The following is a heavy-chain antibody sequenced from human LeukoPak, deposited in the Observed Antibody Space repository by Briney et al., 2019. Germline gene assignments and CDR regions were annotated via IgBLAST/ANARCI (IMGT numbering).Heavy chain of an antibody. CDR2: IYYSGST. V-gene: IGHV4-59*08. CDR3: ARQNPSGSYGYYFDY. CDR1: GGSFSGYY. D-gene: IGHD1-26*01. Sequence: PSETLSLTCAVYGGSFSGYYWSWIRQPPGKGLEWIGYIYYSGSTNYNPSLKSRVTTSVDTSKNQFSLKLSSVTAADTAVYYCARQNPSGSYGYYFDYWGQGTLVTVSS. J-gene: IGHJ4*02.